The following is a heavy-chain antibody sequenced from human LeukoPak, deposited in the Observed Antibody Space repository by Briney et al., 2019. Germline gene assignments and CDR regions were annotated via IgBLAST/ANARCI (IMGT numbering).Heavy chain of an antibody. CDR2: INNDGTTT. CDR3: ARELPFDY. V-gene: IGHV3-74*01. CDR1: GFTFSTYW. Sequence: GGSLRLSCAASGFTFSTYWMHWVRQAPGKGPVWVSRINNDGTTTTYADSVKGRFTISRDNAKNTLYLQMNTLRAEDTAVYYCARELPFDYWGQGTLVTVSS. J-gene: IGHJ4*02.